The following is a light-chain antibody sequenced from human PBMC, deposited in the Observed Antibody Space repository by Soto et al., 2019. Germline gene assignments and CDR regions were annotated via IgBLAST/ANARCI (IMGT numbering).Light chain of an antibody. CDR2: DVA. CDR3: SSYAGSNSLV. J-gene: IGLJ1*01. Sequence: QSALTQPASVSDSPGQSITISCTGTSSDVGGSNFVSWYQQHPGKPPKLIIYDVANRPSGVSNRFSGSKSGDTASLTVSGLQAEDEADYFCSSYAGSNSLVFGSGTKLTVL. V-gene: IGLV2-14*03. CDR1: SSDVGGSNF.